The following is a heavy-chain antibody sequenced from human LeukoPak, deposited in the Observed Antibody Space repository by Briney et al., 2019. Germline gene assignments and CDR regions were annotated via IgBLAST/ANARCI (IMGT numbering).Heavy chain of an antibody. CDR3: ARRSVAGVDYFDY. V-gene: IGHV1-2*02. CDR2: INPNSGGT. Sequence: ASVKVSCKASGYTFTGYYMHWVRQAPGQGLEWMGWINPNSGGTNYAQKFQGRVTMTRDTSISTAYMELSSLRSEDMAVYYCARRSVAGVDYFDYWGQGTLVTVSS. D-gene: IGHD6-19*01. J-gene: IGHJ4*02. CDR1: GYTFTGYY.